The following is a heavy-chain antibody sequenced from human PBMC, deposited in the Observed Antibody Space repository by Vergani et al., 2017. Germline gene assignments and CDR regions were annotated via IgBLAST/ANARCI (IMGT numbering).Heavy chain of an antibody. CDR1: GYTFTTFA. D-gene: IGHD3-22*01. Sequence: QVQLVQSGAEVKKPGASVKVSCKASGYTFTTFAVHWVRQAPGQRLEWMAWINPGNGNIKYSQKFQGRVTITRDTSASTAYMELSSLRSEDTAVYYCAREGGGSSGYYDNWGQGTLVTVSS. CDR2: INPGNGNI. V-gene: IGHV1-3*01. J-gene: IGHJ4*02. CDR3: AREGGGSSGYYDN.